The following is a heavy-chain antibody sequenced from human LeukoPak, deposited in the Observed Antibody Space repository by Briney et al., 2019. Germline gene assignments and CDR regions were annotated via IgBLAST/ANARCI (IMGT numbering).Heavy chain of an antibody. CDR3: ARPPNYYDSSGYYYY. Sequence: ASVKVSCKASGGTFSSYAISWVRQAPGQGLEWMGRIIPILGIANYAQEFQGRVTITADKSTSTAYMELSSLRSEDTAVYYCARPPNYYDSSGYYYYWGQGTLVTVSS. CDR2: IIPILGIA. D-gene: IGHD3-22*01. J-gene: IGHJ4*02. V-gene: IGHV1-69*04. CDR1: GGTFSSYA.